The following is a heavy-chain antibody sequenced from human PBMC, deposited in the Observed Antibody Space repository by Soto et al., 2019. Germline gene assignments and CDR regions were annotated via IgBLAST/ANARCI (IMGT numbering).Heavy chain of an antibody. CDR2: IYYSGST. D-gene: IGHD2-21*02. Sequence: QVQLQESGPGLVKPSQTLSLTCTVSGGSISSGGYYWSWIRQHPGKGLEWIGYIYYSGSTYYNPSLKSRVTISVDTSKNQFSLKLSSVTAADTAVYYCARLPLAYCGGDCYSARFAFDIWGQGTMVTVSS. CDR3: ARLPLAYCGGDCYSARFAFDI. J-gene: IGHJ3*02. V-gene: IGHV4-31*03. CDR1: GGSISSGGYY.